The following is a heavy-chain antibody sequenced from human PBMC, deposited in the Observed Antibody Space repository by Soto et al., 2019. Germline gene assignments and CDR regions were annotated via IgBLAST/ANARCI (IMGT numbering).Heavy chain of an antibody. CDR3: ARDQDGSAWFDP. Sequence: EVQLVESEGGLVKPGGSLRLSCAASGFTFSSYSMNWVRQAPGKGLEWVSSISSSSSYIYYADSVKGRFTISRDNAKNSLYLQMNSLRAEDTAVYYCARDQDGSAWFDPWGQGTLVTVSS. CDR2: ISSSSSYI. J-gene: IGHJ5*02. D-gene: IGHD3-10*01. V-gene: IGHV3-21*01. CDR1: GFTFSSYS.